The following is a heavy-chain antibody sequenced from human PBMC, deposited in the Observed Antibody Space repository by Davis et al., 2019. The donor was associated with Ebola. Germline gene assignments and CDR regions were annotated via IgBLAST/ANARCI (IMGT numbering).Heavy chain of an antibody. Sequence: AASVNVSCKASGYTFTGYYIHWVRQAPGQGLEWMGWINPNSGDTKYSQKFQGWVTMTRDTPISTAYMELNSLTSDDTAVYYCARDRVCSGATCYAYFDFWGQGTLVTVSS. J-gene: IGHJ4*02. CDR2: INPNSGDT. D-gene: IGHD2-15*01. CDR1: GYTFTGYY. V-gene: IGHV1-2*04. CDR3: ARDRVCSGATCYAYFDF.